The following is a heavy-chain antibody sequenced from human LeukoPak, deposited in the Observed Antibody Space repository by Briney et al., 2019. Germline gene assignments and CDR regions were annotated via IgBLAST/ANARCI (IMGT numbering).Heavy chain of an antibody. CDR1: GYSFTSYW. Sequence: TGESLKISCKGSGYSFTSYWIGWVRQMPGKGLEWMGIIYPGDSDTRYSPSFQGQVTISADKSISTAYLQWSSLKASDTAMYYCARTFYDILTGYYKPGMDVWGQGTTVTVSS. CDR2: IYPGDSDT. J-gene: IGHJ6*02. V-gene: IGHV5-51*01. D-gene: IGHD3-9*01. CDR3: ARTFYDILTGYYKPGMDV.